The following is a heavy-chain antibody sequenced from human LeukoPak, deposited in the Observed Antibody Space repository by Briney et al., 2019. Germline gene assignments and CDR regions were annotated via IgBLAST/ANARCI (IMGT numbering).Heavy chain of an antibody. J-gene: IGHJ6*03. V-gene: IGHV4-59*01. CDR1: GGSTSSYY. CDR3: AREKSSSWYPSQAPDRSYYMDV. D-gene: IGHD6-13*01. Sequence: SETLSLTCTVSGGSTSSYYWSWIRQPPGKGLEWIGYIYYSGSTNYNPSLKSRVTISVDTSKNQFSLKLSSVTAADTAVYYCAREKSSSWYPSQAPDRSYYMDVWGKGTTVTVSS. CDR2: IYYSGST.